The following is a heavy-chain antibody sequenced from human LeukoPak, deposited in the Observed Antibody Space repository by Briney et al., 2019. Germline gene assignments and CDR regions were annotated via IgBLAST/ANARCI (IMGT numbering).Heavy chain of an antibody. CDR3: ASQISTNYYYGMDV. V-gene: IGHV1-2*02. J-gene: IGHJ6*02. CDR1: GYTFTGYY. CDR2: INPNSGGT. Sequence: ASVKVSCKASGYTFTGYYMHWVRQAPGQGLEWMGWINPNSGGTNYAQKFQGRVTMTRDTSISTAYMELSRLRPDDTAVYYCASQISTNYYYGMDVWGQGTTVTVSS.